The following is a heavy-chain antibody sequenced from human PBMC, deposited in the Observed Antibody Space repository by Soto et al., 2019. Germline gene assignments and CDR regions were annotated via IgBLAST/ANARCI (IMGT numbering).Heavy chain of an antibody. CDR3: ARDPAP. CDR1: GGSISSGGYY. V-gene: IGHV4-31*03. Sequence: QVQLQESGAGLVKPSQTLSLTCTVSGGSISSGGYYWSWIRQPPGKGLEWIGYIYNSESTYSNPSLKRRVTISADTSKNQFSLKLSSVTAADTAVYYCARDPAPWGQGTLVTVSS. CDR2: IYNSEST. J-gene: IGHJ5*02.